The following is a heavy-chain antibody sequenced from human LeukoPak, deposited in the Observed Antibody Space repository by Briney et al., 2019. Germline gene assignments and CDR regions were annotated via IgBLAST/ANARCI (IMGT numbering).Heavy chain of an antibody. V-gene: IGHV4-4*02. J-gene: IGHJ5*02. CDR1: GGSISSTNW. D-gene: IGHD3-22*01. CDR3: ARARKENYYDSSGRWFDR. Sequence: SGTLSLTCAVPGGSISSTNWWSCVRQPPGKGLEWIGEINHSGSTNYNPSLKSRVTLSVDKSNNQFSLKLSSVTAADTAIYYCARARKENYYDSSGRWFDRWGQGTLVTVSS. CDR2: INHSGST.